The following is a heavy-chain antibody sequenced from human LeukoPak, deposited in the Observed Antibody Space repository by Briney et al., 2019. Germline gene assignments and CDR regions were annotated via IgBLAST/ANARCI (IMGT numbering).Heavy chain of an antibody. Sequence: GGSLRLSCAASGFTFSSYAMHWVRQAPGKGLEYVSAISTNGDNTYYANSVKGRFTISRDNSKNTLYLQMGSLRAEDMAVYYCARDRPNLQYDYWGQGTLVTVSS. CDR3: ARDRPNLQYDY. CDR1: GFTFSSYA. V-gene: IGHV3-64*01. D-gene: IGHD4-11*01. J-gene: IGHJ4*02. CDR2: ISTNGDNT.